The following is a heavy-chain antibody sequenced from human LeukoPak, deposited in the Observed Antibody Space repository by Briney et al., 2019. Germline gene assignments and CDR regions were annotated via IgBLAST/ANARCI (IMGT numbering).Heavy chain of an antibody. V-gene: IGHV4-59*01. J-gene: IGHJ4*02. D-gene: IGHD3-22*01. CDR3: ASWWGYDSSGYEY. CDR1: GDSISGYS. Sequence: PSETLSLTCTVSGDSISGYSWSWIRQPPGGGLEWIGYIYYSGSTNYNPSLKSRVTISVDTSKNQFSLKLSSVTAADTAVYYCASWWGYDSSGYEYWGQGTLVTVSS. CDR2: IYYSGST.